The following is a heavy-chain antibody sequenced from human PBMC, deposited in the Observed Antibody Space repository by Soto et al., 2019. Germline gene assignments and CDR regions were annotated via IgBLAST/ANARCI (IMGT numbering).Heavy chain of an antibody. D-gene: IGHD2-21*02. CDR3: VRTARQGAVAPHWFDR. J-gene: IGHJ5*02. CDR2: IFTSGST. Sequence: SETLSLTCTVSSGSISHYYWSWIRQPAGKGLEWIGRIFTSGSTNYNPSLKGRVTMSIDTAKNQFSLKLTSVTAAETAVYYCVRTARQGAVAPHWFDRWGQGTQVTVSS. CDR1: SGSISHYY. V-gene: IGHV4-4*07.